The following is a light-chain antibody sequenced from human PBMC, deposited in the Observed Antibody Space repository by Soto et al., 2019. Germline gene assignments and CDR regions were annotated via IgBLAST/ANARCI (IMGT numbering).Light chain of an antibody. V-gene: IGKV3-15*01. J-gene: IGKJ1*01. Sequence: VLTPSPGTLSLSPGGTTTLSCRASQGISSYLAWYQQKPGQAPRLLMFRTSSMDTGVPARFSGSGSGTEFTLTITSLQSEDFVVYYCQQYNNWPRTFGQGTKVDIK. CDR2: RTS. CDR3: QQYNNWPRT. CDR1: QGISSY.